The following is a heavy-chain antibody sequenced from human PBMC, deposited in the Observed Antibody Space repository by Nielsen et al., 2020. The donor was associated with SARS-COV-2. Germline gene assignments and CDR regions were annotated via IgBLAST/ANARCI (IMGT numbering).Heavy chain of an antibody. Sequence: ASVKVSCKASGYTFTSYNIDWVRQAPGQGLEWMGLINPSGGSTSFAQKFQGRVTMTRDTSTSTVYMELSSLTSEDTAVYYCARDWGDDPYYDSSGYKRRSCDYWGQGTLVTVSS. V-gene: IGHV1-46*01. CDR2: INPSGGST. J-gene: IGHJ4*02. CDR1: GYTFTSYN. D-gene: IGHD3-22*01. CDR3: ARDWGDDPYYDSSGYKRRSCDY.